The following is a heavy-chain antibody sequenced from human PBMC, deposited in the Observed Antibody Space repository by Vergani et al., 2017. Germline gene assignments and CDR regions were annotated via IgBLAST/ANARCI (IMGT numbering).Heavy chain of an antibody. V-gene: IGHV4-61*02. Sequence: QVQLQESGPGLVKPSQTLSLTCTVSGGSISSGSYYWSWIRQPAGKGLEWIGRIYTSGSTNYNPSLKSRVTISVDTSKNQFSLKLSSVTAADTAVYYCARGGDCSSTSCYWYFDRWGRGTLVTVSS. CDR1: GGSISSGSYY. CDR2: IYTSGST. D-gene: IGHD2-2*01. J-gene: IGHJ2*01. CDR3: ARGGDCSSTSCYWYFDR.